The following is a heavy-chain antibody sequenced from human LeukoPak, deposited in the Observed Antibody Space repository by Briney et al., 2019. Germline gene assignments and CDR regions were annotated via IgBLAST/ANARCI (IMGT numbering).Heavy chain of an antibody. CDR1: GFTFSSYA. V-gene: IGHV3-23*01. D-gene: IGHD6-13*01. CDR3: AKEGAQYSSSWLDY. Sequence: GGSLRLSCAASGFTFSSYAMSWVRQAPGKGLEWVSAISGSGGSTYYADSVKGRFTISRDNSKNTLYLQMNSLRAGDTAVYYCAKEGAQYSSSWLDYWGQGTLVTVSS. CDR2: ISGSGGST. J-gene: IGHJ4*02.